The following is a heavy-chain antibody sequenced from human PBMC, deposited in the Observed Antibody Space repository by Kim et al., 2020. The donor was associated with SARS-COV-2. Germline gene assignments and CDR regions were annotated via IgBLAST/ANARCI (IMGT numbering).Heavy chain of an antibody. Sequence: GGSLRLSCAASGFTFSSYDMHWVRQATGKGLEWVSAIGTAGDTYYPGSVKGRFTISRENAKNSLYLQMNSLRAGDTAVYYCARDGGIAVAATHYYGMDVWGQGTTVTVSS. D-gene: IGHD6-19*01. V-gene: IGHV3-13*01. CDR3: ARDGGIAVAATHYYGMDV. CDR1: GFTFSSYD. J-gene: IGHJ6*02. CDR2: IGTAGDT.